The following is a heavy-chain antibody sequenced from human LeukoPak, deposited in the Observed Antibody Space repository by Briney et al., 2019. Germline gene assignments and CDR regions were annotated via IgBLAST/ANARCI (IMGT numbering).Heavy chain of an antibody. D-gene: IGHD2-2*01. J-gene: IGHJ4*02. CDR1: GFTFSSYA. CDR3: ARDPNGYCSSTSCYGDDY. Sequence: PGGSLRLSCAASGFTFSSYAMHWVRQAPGKGLEWVAVISYDGSNKYYADSVKGRFTISRDNSKNTLYLQMNSLRAEDTAVYYCARDPNGYCSSTSCYGDDYWGQGTLVTVSS. CDR2: ISYDGSNK. V-gene: IGHV3-30*14.